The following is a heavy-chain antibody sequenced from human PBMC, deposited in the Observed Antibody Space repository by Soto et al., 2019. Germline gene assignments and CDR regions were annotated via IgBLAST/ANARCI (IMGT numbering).Heavy chain of an antibody. Sequence: QVQLEESGGGVVQPGRSLRLSCAASGFTFSSYAMHWVRQAPGKGLEWVAVISYDGSNKYYADSVKGRFTISRNNSKNTLYLQMNSLRAEDTAVYYCARDGDGSYYGSGNIAYWGQGTLVTVSS. CDR3: ARDGDGSYYGSGNIAY. V-gene: IGHV3-30-3*01. CDR1: GFTFSSYA. D-gene: IGHD3-10*01. J-gene: IGHJ4*02. CDR2: ISYDGSNK.